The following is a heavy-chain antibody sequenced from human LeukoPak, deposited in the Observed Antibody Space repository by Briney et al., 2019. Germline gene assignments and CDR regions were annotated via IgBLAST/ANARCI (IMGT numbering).Heavy chain of an antibody. CDR2: INTDGGAI. CDR1: GFTFSNYW. D-gene: IGHD6-13*01. Sequence: GGSLTLSRATSGFTFSNYWMHWVRQAPGKGLVWVSRINTDGGAISYADSVKGRFTISTDNAKNTLYLQMNSLRAEDTAIYYCARGSSRWNNAFDIWGQGTMVTVSS. J-gene: IGHJ3*02. V-gene: IGHV3-74*01. CDR3: ARGSSRWNNAFDI.